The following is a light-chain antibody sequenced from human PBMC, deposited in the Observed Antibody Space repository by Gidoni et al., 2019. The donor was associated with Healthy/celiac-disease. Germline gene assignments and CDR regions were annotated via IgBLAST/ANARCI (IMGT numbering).Light chain of an antibody. CDR1: QSVSSY. CDR2: DAS. CDR3: QQRSNWPGT. J-gene: IGKJ4*01. Sequence: EIVLTQSPATLSLSPGERATLSCRASQSVSSYLAWYQQKPGQAPRLLIYDASNRATGIPARFSGSGSGTDFTLTISSLEPEDFTFYYCQQRSNWPGTFGGGTKVEIE. V-gene: IGKV3-11*01.